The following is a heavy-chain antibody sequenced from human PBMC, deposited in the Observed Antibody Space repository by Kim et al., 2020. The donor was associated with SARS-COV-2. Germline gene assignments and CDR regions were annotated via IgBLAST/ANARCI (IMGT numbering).Heavy chain of an antibody. CDR2: INPNSGST. Sequence: ASVKVSCKASGYTFTCYDINWVRQAPGQGLEWMGGINPNSGSTNYAQKLQGRVTMTRDTSISTAYMELSRLRSEDTAVYYCARGVLGYDSLYCFYSIDYW. J-gene: IGHJ4*01. CDR3: ARGVLGYDSLYCFYSIDY. V-gene: IGHV1-2*02. D-gene: IGHD3-22*01. CDR1: GYTFTCYD.